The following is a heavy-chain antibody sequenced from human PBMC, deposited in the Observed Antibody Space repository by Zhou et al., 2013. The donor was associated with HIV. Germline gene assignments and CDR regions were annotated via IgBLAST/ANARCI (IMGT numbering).Heavy chain of an antibody. CDR1: GGSISSHY. CDR2: IYASGHT. Sequence: QVQLQESGPGLVKPSETLSLTCTVSGGSISSHYWSWIRQPPGKELEWIGYIYASGHTNYNPSLKSRVTISVDTSKNQFSLNLSSVTAADTAIYYCAKKTESTLNWFFDLWGRGTLVSVSS. V-gene: IGHV4-4*09. J-gene: IGHJ2*01. D-gene: IGHD2-21*02. CDR3: AKKTESTLNWFFDL.